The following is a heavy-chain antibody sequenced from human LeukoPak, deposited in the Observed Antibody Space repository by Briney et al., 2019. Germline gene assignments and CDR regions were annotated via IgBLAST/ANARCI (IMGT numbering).Heavy chain of an antibody. Sequence: SETLSLTCTVSGGSISSSSYYWGWIRQPPGKGLEWIGSIYYSGSTYYNPSLKSRVTISVDTSKNQFSLKLSSVTAADTAVYYCARDVSHFDWLSPSPNFDYWGQGTLVTVSS. CDR2: IYYSGST. CDR3: ARDVSHFDWLSPSPNFDY. J-gene: IGHJ4*02. D-gene: IGHD3-9*01. CDR1: GGSISSSSYY. V-gene: IGHV4-39*07.